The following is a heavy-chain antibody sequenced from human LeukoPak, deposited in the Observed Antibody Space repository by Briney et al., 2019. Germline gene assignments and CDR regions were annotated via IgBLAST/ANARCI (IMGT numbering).Heavy chain of an antibody. CDR3: AKVRSSSWFDFDY. V-gene: IGHV3-23*01. Sequence: QPGGSLRLSCAASGFTFTSYAKSWVRQAPGKGLEWVSAISGGGGGTYYADSVKGRFTISRDNSKNTVYLQMNSLRAEDTAVYYCAKVRSSSWFDFDYWGQGTLVTVSS. CDR2: ISGGGGGT. CDR1: GFTFTSYA. J-gene: IGHJ4*02. D-gene: IGHD6-13*01.